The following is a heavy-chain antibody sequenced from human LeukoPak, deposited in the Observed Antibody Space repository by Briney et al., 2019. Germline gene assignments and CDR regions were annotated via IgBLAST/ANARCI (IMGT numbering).Heavy chain of an antibody. D-gene: IGHD3-10*01. CDR3: ARPGLGSGRNSAFDI. V-gene: IGHV4-59*08. CDR2: IYYSGST. CDR1: GGSISSYY. Sequence: PSETLSLTCTVSGGSISSYYWSWIRQPPGKGLEWIGYIYYSGSTNYNPSLKSRVTISVDTSKNQFSLKLSSVTAADTAVYYCARPGLGSGRNSAFDIWGQGTMVTVSS. J-gene: IGHJ3*02.